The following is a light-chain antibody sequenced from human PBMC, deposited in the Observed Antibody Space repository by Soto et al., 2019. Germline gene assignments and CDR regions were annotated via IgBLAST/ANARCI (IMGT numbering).Light chain of an antibody. V-gene: IGLV2-14*01. Sequence: HSVLTXPASVSGSPGQSITISCTGTSSDVGGYNFVSWYQQHPGRAPKLLIYEVSRRPSGVSNRFSGSKSGDTASLTISGLQAEDEADYYCYSYRGYYTRVFGTGTKVTVL. CDR1: SSDVGGYNF. CDR3: YSYRGYYTRV. J-gene: IGLJ1*01. CDR2: EVS.